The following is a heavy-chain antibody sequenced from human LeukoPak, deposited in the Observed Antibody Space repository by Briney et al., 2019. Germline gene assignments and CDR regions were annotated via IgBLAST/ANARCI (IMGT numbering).Heavy chain of an antibody. CDR3: ARNPQGVVVITPGFDY. J-gene: IGHJ4*02. CDR1: GFTFSTYW. CDR2: IKQDGSEK. D-gene: IGHD3-22*01. V-gene: IGHV3-7*01. Sequence: GSLRLSCAASGFTFSTYWMSWVRQAPGKGLEWVANIKQDGSEKYYVDSVKGRFTISRDNAKNSLYLQMNSLRAEDTAVYYCARNPQGVVVITPGFDYWGQGTLVTVSS.